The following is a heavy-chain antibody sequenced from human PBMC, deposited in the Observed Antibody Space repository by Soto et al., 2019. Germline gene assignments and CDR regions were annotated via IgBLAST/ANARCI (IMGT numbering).Heavy chain of an antibody. D-gene: IGHD1-20*01. CDR1: GCSISSGGYY. V-gene: IGHV4-31*03. CDR2: IYYSGST. Sequence: SETLSLTCTVSGCSISSGGYYWSWIRQHPGKGLEWIGYIYYSGSTYYNPSLKSRVTISVDTSKNQFSLKLSSVTAADTAVYYCAREVITGRYDYWGQGTLVTVSS. CDR3: AREVITGRYDY. J-gene: IGHJ4*02.